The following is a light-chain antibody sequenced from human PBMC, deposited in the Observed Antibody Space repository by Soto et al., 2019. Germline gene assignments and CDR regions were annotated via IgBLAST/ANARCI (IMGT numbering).Light chain of an antibody. J-gene: IGKJ3*01. CDR1: QSISKY. CDR3: QQSYNLKFT. Sequence: DIQMTQSPSSLSASVGDRISITCRASQSISKYLHWYQQKPGKAPKLLIYAASTLQSGVPSRFSGSESGTNFALTISSLQPADIGTYYCQQSYNLKFTFGPGTKVDIK. V-gene: IGKV1-39*01. CDR2: AAS.